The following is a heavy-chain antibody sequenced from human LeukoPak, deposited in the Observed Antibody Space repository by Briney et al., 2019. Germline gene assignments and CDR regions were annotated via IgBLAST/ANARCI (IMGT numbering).Heavy chain of an antibody. Sequence: SETLSLTCTVSGGSISSYYWSWIRQPPGKGLEWIGEINHSGSTNYNPSLKSRVTISVDTSKNQFSLKLSSVTAADTAVYYCARSQPAGYFDYWGQGTLVTVSS. CDR3: ARSQPAGYFDY. CDR1: GGSISSYY. J-gene: IGHJ4*02. V-gene: IGHV4-34*01. CDR2: INHSGST. D-gene: IGHD1-14*01.